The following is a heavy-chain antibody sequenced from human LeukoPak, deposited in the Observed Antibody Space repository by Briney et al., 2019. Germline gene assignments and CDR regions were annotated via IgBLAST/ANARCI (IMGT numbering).Heavy chain of an antibody. CDR2: IIPIFGTA. V-gene: IGHV1-69*13. Sequence: ASVKVSCKASGGTFSSYAISWVRQAPGQGLEWMGGIIPIFGTANYAQKFQGRVTITADESTSTAHMELSSLRSEDTAVYYCARDLNRYGGNDTWGQGTLVTVSS. CDR1: GGTFSSYA. J-gene: IGHJ5*02. CDR3: ARDLNRYGGNDT. D-gene: IGHD4-23*01.